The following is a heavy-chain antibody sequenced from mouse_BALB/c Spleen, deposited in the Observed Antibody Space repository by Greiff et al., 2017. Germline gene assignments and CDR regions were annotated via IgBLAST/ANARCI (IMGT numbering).Heavy chain of an antibody. CDR1: GFTFNTYA. Sequence: EVKLQESGGGLVQPKGSLKLSCAASGFTFNTYAMNWVRQAPGKGLEWVARIRSKSNNYATYYADSVKDRFTISRDDSQSMLYLQMNNLKTEDTAMYYCVRQGGTRYFDYWGQGTTLTVSS. CDR2: IRSKSNNYAT. V-gene: IGHV10-1*02. D-gene: IGHD3-3*01. J-gene: IGHJ2*01. CDR3: VRQGGTRYFDY.